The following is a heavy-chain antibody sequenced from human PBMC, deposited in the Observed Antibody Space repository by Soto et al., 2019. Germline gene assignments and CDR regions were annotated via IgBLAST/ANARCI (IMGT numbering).Heavy chain of an antibody. J-gene: IGHJ5*02. CDR2: IYNSAIT. CDR1: GGSISTGGYY. V-gene: IGHV4-31*03. Sequence: QVQLQESGPGLVKPSQTLSLTCTVSGGSISTGGYYWCWIRQHPGKGLEWIGYIYNSAITYYNPSLKRRVTISVDTSKNQYSLKLSSVTVAYTALYYCARDPAPWGEGALVTVSS. CDR3: ARDPAP.